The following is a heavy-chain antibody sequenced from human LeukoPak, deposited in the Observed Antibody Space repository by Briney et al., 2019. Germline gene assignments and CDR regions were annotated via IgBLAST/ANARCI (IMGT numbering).Heavy chain of an antibody. CDR1: GYTFTSYD. CDR3: ARVPGGLQYAAYYYYMDV. CDR2: MNPNSGNT. J-gene: IGHJ6*03. V-gene: IGHV1-8*01. D-gene: IGHD4-11*01. Sequence: ASVKVSCKASGYTFTSYDINWVRQATGQGLEWMGWMNPNSGNTGYAQKFQGRVTMARNTSISTAYMEMSSLRSEDTAVYYCARVPGGLQYAAYYYYMDVWGKGTTVTVSS.